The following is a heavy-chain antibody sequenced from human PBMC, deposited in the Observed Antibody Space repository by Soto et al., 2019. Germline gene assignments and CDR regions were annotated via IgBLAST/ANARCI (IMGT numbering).Heavy chain of an antibody. CDR3: ARWTYYYDSGGYR. V-gene: IGHV3-30-3*01. CDR1: GFTFNTYP. J-gene: IGHJ4*02. CDR2: ISHDGSKK. Sequence: QVQLVESGGGVVQPGRSRRLSCAASGFTFNTYPMHWVRQAPGKGLEWVALISHDGSKKYYADSVKGRFTISRDNSENTLSLQLNNLRAEDTAVYYWARWTYYYDSGGYRWGQGPLVTVSS. D-gene: IGHD3-22*01.